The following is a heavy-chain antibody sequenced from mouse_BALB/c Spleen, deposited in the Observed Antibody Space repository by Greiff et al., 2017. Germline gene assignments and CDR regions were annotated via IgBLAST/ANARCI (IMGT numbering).Heavy chain of an antibody. D-gene: IGHD4-1*01. CDR3: AREGKLYWGGAMDY. Sequence: EVQLQESGPGLVKPSQSLSLTCTVTGYSITSDYAWNWIRQFPGNKLEWMGYISYSGSTSYNPSLKSRISITRDTSKNQFFLRLNSVTTEDTATYNGAREGKLYWGGAMDYWGEGTSVTVSS. CDR2: ISYSGST. J-gene: IGHJ4*01. CDR1: GYSITSDYA. V-gene: IGHV3-2*02.